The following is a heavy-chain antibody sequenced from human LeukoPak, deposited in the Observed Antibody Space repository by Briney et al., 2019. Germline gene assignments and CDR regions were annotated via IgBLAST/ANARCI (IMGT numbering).Heavy chain of an antibody. V-gene: IGHV3-23*01. CDR2: ISGSGGRT. J-gene: IGHJ3*02. CDR3: AKALRAAAFDI. CDR1: GFTFSSYA. Sequence: GGSLRLSCAASGFTFSSYAMSWVRQAPGKGLEWVSGISGSGGRTNHAVSVKGRFTISRDNSKNTLYLQMNSLRAEDTAVYYCAKALRAAAFDIWGQGTMVTVSS.